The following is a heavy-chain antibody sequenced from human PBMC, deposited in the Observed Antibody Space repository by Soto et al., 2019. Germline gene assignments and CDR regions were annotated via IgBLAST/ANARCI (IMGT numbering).Heavy chain of an antibody. CDR3: ARSFGWYAIDH. J-gene: IGHJ4*02. V-gene: IGHV4-4*02. CDR1: SASIITEQR. D-gene: IGHD6-19*01. Sequence: QMQLQESGPGLVKPSETLSLTCAVSSASIITEQRWTWVRQPPGKGLEWIGEIHHSGSTNNNPSLRSRLTMSVDKFKNQFSLNLNSVTAADTALYYCARSFGWYAIDHWGQGTLVIVSS. CDR2: IHHSGST.